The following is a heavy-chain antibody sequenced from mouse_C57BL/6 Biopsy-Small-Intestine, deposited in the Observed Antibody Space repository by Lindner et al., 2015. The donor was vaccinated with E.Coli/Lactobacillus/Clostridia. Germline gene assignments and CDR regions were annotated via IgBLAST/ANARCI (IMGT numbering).Heavy chain of an antibody. D-gene: IGHD4-1*01. CDR2: ISSDNSTI. J-gene: IGHJ1*03. V-gene: IGHV5-17*01. CDR1: GFSLSDYG. CDR3: ALTGTGYFDV. Sequence: VQLQESGGGLVKPGGSLRLSCAASGFSLSDYGMHRVRQAPEKGLEWVAYISSDNSTIFYVDIVKGRFTISRDSAKNTLFLQMTSLRSEDTAMYYCALTGTGYFDVWGTGTSVTVSS.